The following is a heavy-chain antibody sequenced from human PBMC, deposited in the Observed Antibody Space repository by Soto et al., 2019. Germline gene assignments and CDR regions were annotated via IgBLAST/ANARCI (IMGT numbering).Heavy chain of an antibody. CDR3: ARDVTEDYYYYMDV. CDR1: GYTLTSYD. CDR2: MNPNSGNT. D-gene: IGHD1-20*01. Sequence: ASVEVSCKGSGYTLTSYDIDWVRQATGQGLEWMGWMNPNSGNTGYAQKFQGRVTMTRNTSISTAYMELSSLRSEDTAVYYGARDVTEDYYYYMDVWGKGTTVTVLL. V-gene: IGHV1-8*01. J-gene: IGHJ6*03.